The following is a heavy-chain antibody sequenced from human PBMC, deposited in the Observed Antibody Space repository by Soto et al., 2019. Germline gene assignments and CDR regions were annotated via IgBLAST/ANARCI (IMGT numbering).Heavy chain of an antibody. CDR3: ASGTNGAFFVY. D-gene: IGHD2-8*01. Sequence: GGSLRLSCVVSRFTFSNYAMSWVRQAPGKGLEWVSAISGSGVSTYYADSVKGRFTISRDNSKNSLYLQMNSLRAEDTAVYYCASGTNGAFFVYWGQGILVTVSS. CDR1: RFTFSNYA. CDR2: ISGSGVST. V-gene: IGHV3-23*01. J-gene: IGHJ4*02.